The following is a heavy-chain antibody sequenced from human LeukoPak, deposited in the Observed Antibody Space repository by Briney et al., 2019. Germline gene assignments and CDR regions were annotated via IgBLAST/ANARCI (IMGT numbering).Heavy chain of an antibody. J-gene: IGHJ4*02. CDR1: GFTVSSDY. CDR2: THSGGST. Sequence: GGSLRLSCAASGFTVSSDYMTWVRQAPGKGLEWVSVTHSGGSTSYADSVEGRFTISRDNSKNTLYLQMNSLRAEDTAVYYCARRAVYWGQGTLVTVSS. CDR3: ARRAVY. D-gene: IGHD6-25*01. V-gene: IGHV3-53*01.